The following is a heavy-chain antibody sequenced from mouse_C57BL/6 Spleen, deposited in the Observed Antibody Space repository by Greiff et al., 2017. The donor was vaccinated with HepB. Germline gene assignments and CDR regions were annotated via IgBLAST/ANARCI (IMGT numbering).Heavy chain of an antibody. D-gene: IGHD4-1*01. Sequence: VQLKESGPGLVKPSQSLSLTCSVTGYSITSGYYWNWIRQFPGNKLEWMGYISYDGSNNYNPSLKNRISITRDTSKNQFFLKLNSVTTEDTATYYCARVAGTLGAMDYWGQGTSVTVSS. J-gene: IGHJ4*01. CDR1: GYSITSGYY. V-gene: IGHV3-6*01. CDR3: ARVAGTLGAMDY. CDR2: ISYDGSN.